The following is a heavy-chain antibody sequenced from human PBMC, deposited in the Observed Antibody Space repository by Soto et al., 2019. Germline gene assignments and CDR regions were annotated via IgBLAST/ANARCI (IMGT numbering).Heavy chain of an antibody. V-gene: IGHV3-30-3*01. D-gene: IGHD2-15*01. CDR1: GFTFSSYA. Sequence: GGSLRLSCAASGFTFSSYAMHWVRQAPGKGLEWVAVISYDGSNRNYPDSVKGRFTISRDNSKNTLYLQMNSLRAEDTAVYYCARGLEYGGTYFGHWGQGTLVTVSS. J-gene: IGHJ1*01. CDR2: ISYDGSNR. CDR3: ARGLEYGGTYFGH.